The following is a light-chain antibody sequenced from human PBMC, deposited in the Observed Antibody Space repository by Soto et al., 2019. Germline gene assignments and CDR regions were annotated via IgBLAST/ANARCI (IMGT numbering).Light chain of an antibody. J-gene: IGKJ1*01. V-gene: IGKV3-11*01. CDR3: HQLSNLPPGT. CDR1: QSVSSY. Sequence: IALTQYTDTPYLSPGATAPSSSKASQSVSSYLAWYQQKPGQAPRLLIYDASNRATGIPARFSGSGSGTDFTLTISSLEPEDFAVYYCHQLSNLPPGTFCQGT. CDR2: DAS.